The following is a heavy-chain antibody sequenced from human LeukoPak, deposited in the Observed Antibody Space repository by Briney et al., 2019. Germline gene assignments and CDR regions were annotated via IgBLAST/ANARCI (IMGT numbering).Heavy chain of an antibody. CDR2: ISTSGRAI. J-gene: IGHJ4*02. D-gene: IGHD3-22*01. Sequence: PGGSLRLSCAASGFTFSNYNINWVRQAPGKGLEWVSYISTSGRAIFYADSVKGRFTISRDNAKNSLYLEMNSLRAEDTAVYYCARAPRNYYDSSGYQFDFWGQGTLVTVSS. CDR1: GFTFSNYN. V-gene: IGHV3-48*01. CDR3: ARAPRNYYDSSGYQFDF.